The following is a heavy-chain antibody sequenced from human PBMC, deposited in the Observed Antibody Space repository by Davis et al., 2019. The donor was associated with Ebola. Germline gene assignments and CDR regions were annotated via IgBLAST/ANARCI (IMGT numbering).Heavy chain of an antibody. Sequence: SETLSPTCPLYAGSFSGYYSSWIRQPPGNGLEWVGSIHHRGSTYSNPSLRSRVTMSVDTAKNQIFLQLSSLTAADTAVYYCASRPWYGEENNWFDAWGQGTLVTVSS. V-gene: IGHV4-34*01. CDR1: AGSFSGYY. J-gene: IGHJ5*02. D-gene: IGHD4/OR15-4a*01. CDR2: IHHRGST. CDR3: ASRPWYGEENNWFDA.